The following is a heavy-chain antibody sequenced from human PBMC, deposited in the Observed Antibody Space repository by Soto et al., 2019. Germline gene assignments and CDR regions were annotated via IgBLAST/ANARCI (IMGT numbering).Heavy chain of an antibody. V-gene: IGHV4-59*01. J-gene: IGHJ3*02. D-gene: IGHD3-22*01. CDR1: GGSISSYY. CDR3: ARRDTYYYDSSGYRRDAFDI. Sequence: SETLSLTCTVSGGSISSYYWSWIRQPPGQGLEWIGYIYYSGSTNYNPSLKSRVTISVDTSKNQFSLKLSSVTAADTAVYYCARRDTYYYDSSGYRRDAFDIWGQGTMVTVSS. CDR2: IYYSGST.